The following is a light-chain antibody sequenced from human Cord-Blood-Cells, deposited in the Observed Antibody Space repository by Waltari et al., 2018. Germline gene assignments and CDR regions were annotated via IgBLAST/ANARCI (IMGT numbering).Light chain of an antibody. J-gene: IGKJ4*01. CDR1: QSVLYSSNNKNY. V-gene: IGKV4-1*01. CDR3: QQYYSTPLT. CDR2: WAS. Sequence: DIVMTQSPDSLAVSLVARATITCMSSQSVLYSSNNKNYLAWYQQKPGQPPKLLIYWASTRESGVPDRFSGSGSGTNFTLTISSLQAEDVAVYYCQQYYSTPLTFGGGTKVEIK.